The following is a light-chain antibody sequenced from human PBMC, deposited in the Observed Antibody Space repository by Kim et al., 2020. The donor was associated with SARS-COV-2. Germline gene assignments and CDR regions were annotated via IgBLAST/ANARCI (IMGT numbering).Light chain of an antibody. CDR2: WAS. J-gene: IGKJ4*01. CDR1: QSVLYSSVNTNY. V-gene: IGKV4-1*01. Sequence: DIVMSQPPDSLVASSAASATINCKFSQSVLYSSVNTNYLAWYPQKPGQPPMLFIYWASTRESGVPDRFTGGGSGTDFTLIISGLQAEDLSVYCCQKNYSTPLTLVGGTKV. CDR3: QKNYSTPLT.